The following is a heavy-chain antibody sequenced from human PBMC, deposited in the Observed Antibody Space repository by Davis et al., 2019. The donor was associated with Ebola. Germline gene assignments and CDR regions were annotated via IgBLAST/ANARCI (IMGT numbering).Heavy chain of an antibody. D-gene: IGHD1-26*01. CDR2: IYPGAPDT. V-gene: IGHV5-51*01. Sequence: GESLKISCKGSGDIFTSYWICWVRQMTGKGLEWMGIIYPGAPDTRYSPSFQGQVTISADKSISTAYLQWTSLRASDTAMYYCARRGLGAADAFDIWGQGTMVIVSS. CDR1: GDIFTSYW. CDR3: ARRGLGAADAFDI. J-gene: IGHJ3*02.